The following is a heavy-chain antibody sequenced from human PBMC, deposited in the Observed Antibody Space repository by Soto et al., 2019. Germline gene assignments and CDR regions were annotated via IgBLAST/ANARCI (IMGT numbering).Heavy chain of an antibody. D-gene: IGHD6-13*01. V-gene: IGHV4-59*01. CDR1: GGSISSYY. Sequence: KQSQTLSLTCTVSGGSISSYYWSWIRQPPGKGLEWIGYIYYSGSTNYNPSLKSRVTISVDTSKNQFSLKLSSVTAADTAVYYCAGLSWQEPAPFDYYYYYMDVWGKGTTVTVSS. J-gene: IGHJ6*03. CDR2: IYYSGST. CDR3: AGLSWQEPAPFDYYYYYMDV.